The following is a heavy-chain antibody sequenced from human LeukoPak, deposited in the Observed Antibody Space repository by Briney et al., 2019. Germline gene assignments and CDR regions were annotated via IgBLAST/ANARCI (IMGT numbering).Heavy chain of an antibody. D-gene: IGHD4-23*01. CDR3: AKVDPHDYGGNDFDY. CDR2: ISGSGGST. Sequence: GGYLRLSCAASGFTFSSYAMSWVRQAPGKGLEWVSAISGSGGSTYYADSVKGRFTISRDNSKNTLYLQMNSLRAEDTAVYYCAKVDPHDYGGNDFDYWGQGTLITVSS. J-gene: IGHJ4*02. CDR1: GFTFSSYA. V-gene: IGHV3-23*01.